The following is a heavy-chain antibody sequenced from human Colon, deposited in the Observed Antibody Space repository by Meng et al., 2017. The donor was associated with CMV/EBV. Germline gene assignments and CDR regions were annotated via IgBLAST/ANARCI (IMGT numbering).Heavy chain of an antibody. Sequence: GGSLRLSCAASGFTFSSYGMSWVRQAPGKGLEWVSGISGSDGRTYYADSVQGRFTISRDNSKNTLYLQVNSLRADDTAVYYCARGMSRGVYPWFDPWGQGSLVTVSS. CDR1: GFTFSSYG. V-gene: IGHV3-23*01. D-gene: IGHD3-10*01. CDR3: ARGMSRGVYPWFDP. J-gene: IGHJ5*02. CDR2: ISGSDGRT.